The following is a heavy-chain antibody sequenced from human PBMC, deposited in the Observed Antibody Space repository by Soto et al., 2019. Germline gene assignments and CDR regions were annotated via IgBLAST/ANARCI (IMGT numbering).Heavy chain of an antibody. CDR2: IYPGDSDT. CDR3: ARHYCSSTSCYPVYYYYYGMDV. CDR1: GYSFTSYW. D-gene: IGHD2-2*01. Sequence: GESLKISCKGSGYSFTSYWIRLVRQMPGKGLEWMGIIYPGDSDTRYSPSFQGQVTISADKSISTAYLQWSSLKASHTAMYYCARHYCSSTSCYPVYYYYYGMDVWGQGTTVTVSS. V-gene: IGHV5-51*01. J-gene: IGHJ6*02.